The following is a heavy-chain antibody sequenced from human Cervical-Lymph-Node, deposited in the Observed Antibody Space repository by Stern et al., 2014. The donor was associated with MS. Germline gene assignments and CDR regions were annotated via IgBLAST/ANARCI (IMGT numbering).Heavy chain of an antibody. D-gene: IGHD3-3*01. CDR3: ARLVLRFLEWLSHDAFDI. V-gene: IGHV1-69*01. J-gene: IGHJ3*02. Sequence: QVQLVQSGAEVKKPGSSVKVSCKASGGTFSSYAISWVRQAPGQGLEWMGGIIPIFGTANYAQKFQGRVTITADESTSTAYMELSSLRSEDTAVYYCARLVLRFLEWLSHDAFDIWGQGTMVTVSS. CDR1: GGTFSSYA. CDR2: IIPIFGTA.